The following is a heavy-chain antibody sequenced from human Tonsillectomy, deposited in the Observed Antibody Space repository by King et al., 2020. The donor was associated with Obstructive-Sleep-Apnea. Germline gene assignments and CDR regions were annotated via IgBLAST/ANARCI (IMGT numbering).Heavy chain of an antibody. J-gene: IGHJ6*02. CDR2: IYYSGST. V-gene: IGHV4-30-4*01. CDR3: ARDSRSYYYSGMDG. Sequence: QLQESGPGLVKPSQTLSLTCTVSGCSISSGDYYWSWIRHPPGKGREWIGYIYYSGSTHHNPSLQSRVTISVDTSQNQFSLKLSSGTAADTSLYYCARDSRSYYYSGMDGWGQGTTVTVSS. CDR1: GCSISSGDYY.